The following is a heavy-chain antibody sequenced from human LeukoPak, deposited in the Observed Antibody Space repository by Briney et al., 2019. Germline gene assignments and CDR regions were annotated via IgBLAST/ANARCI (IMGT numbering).Heavy chain of an antibody. CDR1: GGSISSYY. CDR3: ARDYDFWSASIPFDY. CDR2: IYTSGST. Sequence: SETLSLTCTDSGGSISSYYWSWIRQPAGKGLEWIGRIYTSGSTNYNPSLKSRVTMSVDTSKNQFSLKLSSVTAADTAVYYCARDYDFWSASIPFDYWGQGTLVTVSS. V-gene: IGHV4-4*07. D-gene: IGHD3-3*01. J-gene: IGHJ4*02.